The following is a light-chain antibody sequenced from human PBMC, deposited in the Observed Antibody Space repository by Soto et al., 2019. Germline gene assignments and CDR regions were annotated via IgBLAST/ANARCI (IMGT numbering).Light chain of an antibody. V-gene: IGLV1-44*01. CDR3: AAWDDSLNAL. J-gene: IGLJ2*01. CDR2: SDN. CDR1: SSNIGSNS. Sequence: QSALTQPPSASGTPGQRVTISCSGSSSNIGSNSVNWYQHLPGTAPKLLIYSDNQRPSGVPDRFSGSKSGTSASLAISGLQSEDEAEYYCAAWDDSLNALFGGGTKLTVL.